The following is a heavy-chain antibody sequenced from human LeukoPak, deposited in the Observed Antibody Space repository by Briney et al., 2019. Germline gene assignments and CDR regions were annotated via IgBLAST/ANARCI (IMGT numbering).Heavy chain of an antibody. CDR1: GGSISSYY. CDR3: AREVPYSGSYHTLFDY. V-gene: IGHV4-59*01. Sequence: SETLSLTCTVSGGSISSYYWSWIRQPPGKGLEWIGYIYCSGSTNYNPSLKSRVTISVDTSKNQFSLKLSSVTAADTAVYYCAREVPYSGSYHTLFDYWGQGTLVTVSS. CDR2: IYCSGST. J-gene: IGHJ4*02. D-gene: IGHD1-26*01.